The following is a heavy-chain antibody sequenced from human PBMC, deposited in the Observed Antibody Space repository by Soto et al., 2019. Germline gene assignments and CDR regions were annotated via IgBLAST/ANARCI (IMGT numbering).Heavy chain of an antibody. CDR3: ASGKYIVATIRYYYYGMDV. J-gene: IGHJ6*02. D-gene: IGHD5-12*01. Sequence: SETLSLTCAVYGGSFSGYYWSWIRQPPGKGLEWIGEINHSGSTNYNPSLKSRVTISVDTSKNQFSLNLRSVTAADTAVYYCASGKYIVATIRYYYYGMDVWGQGTTVTVSS. CDR2: INHSGST. CDR1: GGSFSGYY. V-gene: IGHV4-34*01.